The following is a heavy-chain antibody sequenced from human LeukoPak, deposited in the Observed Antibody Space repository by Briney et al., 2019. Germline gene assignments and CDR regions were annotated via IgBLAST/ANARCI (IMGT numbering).Heavy chain of an antibody. CDR3: ARGSGTNWFDP. CDR1: GYSISSGYY. Sequence: SETLSLTCTVSGYSISSGYYWGWIRQPPGKGLEWIGEINHSGSTNYNPSLKSRVTISVDTSKNQFSLKLSSVTAADTAVYYCARGSGTNWFDPWGQGTLVTVSS. CDR2: INHSGST. V-gene: IGHV4-38-2*02. J-gene: IGHJ5*02. D-gene: IGHD3-10*01.